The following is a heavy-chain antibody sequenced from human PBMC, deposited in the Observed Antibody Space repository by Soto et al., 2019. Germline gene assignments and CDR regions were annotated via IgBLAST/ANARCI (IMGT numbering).Heavy chain of an antibody. CDR1: GFPFTTYG. Sequence: QVQLVEYGGGVDQPGRSLRLSCAASGFPFTTYGMHWVREGPGKGLEWVAVISYDGSNRYYADSVKGRFTISRDNSKNTLYLQMNDLRPEDTALYYCVGGQYYFDYRGQGTLVTVSS. CDR2: ISYDGSNR. J-gene: IGHJ4*02. CDR3: VGGQYYFDY. D-gene: IGHD3-10*01. V-gene: IGHV3-30*03.